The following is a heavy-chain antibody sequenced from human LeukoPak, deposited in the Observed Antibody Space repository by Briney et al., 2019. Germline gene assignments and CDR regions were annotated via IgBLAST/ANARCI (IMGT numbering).Heavy chain of an antibody. J-gene: IGHJ6*02. CDR1: GFTFSSYS. Sequence: PGGSLRLSCAASGFTFSSYSMNWFRQAPGKGLEWVSSISSSSSYIYYADSVKGRFTISRDNAKNSLYLQMNSLRAEDTAVYYCASASLESSWFQYYYYGMDVWGQGTTVTVSS. D-gene: IGHD6-13*01. CDR2: ISSSSSYI. CDR3: ASASLESSWFQYYYYGMDV. V-gene: IGHV3-21*01.